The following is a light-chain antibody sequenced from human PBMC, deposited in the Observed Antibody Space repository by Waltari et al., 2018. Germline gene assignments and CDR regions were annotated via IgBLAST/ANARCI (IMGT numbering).Light chain of an antibody. CDR3: QTWNIGIRV. CDR2: VNSDGSY. V-gene: IGLV4-69*01. CDR1: SGHNTYA. J-gene: IGLJ1*01. Sequence: QLALTQSPSASASLGASVTLTCTPSSGHNTYAIAWHQQPPEKAPRYLMKVNSDGSYAKADGIPDRFSGSSSGAERFLTISSLQSEDEADYYCQTWNIGIRVFGIGTKVTVL.